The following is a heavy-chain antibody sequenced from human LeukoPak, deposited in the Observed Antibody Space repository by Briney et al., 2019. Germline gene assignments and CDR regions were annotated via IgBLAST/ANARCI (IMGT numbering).Heavy chain of an antibody. CDR2: IYHSGST. Sequence: SETLSLTCTVSGYSISSGYYWGWIRQPPGKGLEWIGSIYHSGSTYNNPSLKSRVTISVDTSKNQFSLKLTSVTAADTAVYFCARVVHDFNYFGRFDPWGQGALVTVSS. J-gene: IGHJ5*02. CDR3: ARVVHDFNYFGRFDP. V-gene: IGHV4-38-2*02. D-gene: IGHD3-3*01. CDR1: GYSISSGYY.